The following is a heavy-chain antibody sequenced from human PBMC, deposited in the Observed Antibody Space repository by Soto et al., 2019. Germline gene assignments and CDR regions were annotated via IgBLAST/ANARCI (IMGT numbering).Heavy chain of an antibody. D-gene: IGHD4-17*01. CDR3: ARDNAVTYRLPSWASTFDI. CDR2: IWYDGSKK. Sequence: QVQLVESGGGVVQPGRSLRLSCAASGFTFSSYGMHWVRQAPGKGLEWVAVIWYDGSKKYYADSVKGRFTISRDNSKNTLYLQMNSLRAEDTAVYYCARDNAVTYRLPSWASTFDIWGQGTMVTVSS. V-gene: IGHV3-33*01. J-gene: IGHJ3*02. CDR1: GFTFSSYG.